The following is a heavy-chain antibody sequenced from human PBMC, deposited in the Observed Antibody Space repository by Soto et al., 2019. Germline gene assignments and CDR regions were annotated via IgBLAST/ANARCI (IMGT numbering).Heavy chain of an antibody. J-gene: IGHJ4*02. CDR3: ARDRWLLNTDMDNFDY. V-gene: IGHV1-69*13. D-gene: IGHD5-18*01. CDR2: IIPIFGTA. Sequence: SVKVSCKASGGTFSSYAISWVRQAPGQGLEWMGGIIPIFGTANYAQKFQGRVTITADESTSTAYMELSSLRSEDTAVYYCARDRWLLNTDMDNFDYWGKGTLVTVSS. CDR1: GGTFSSYA.